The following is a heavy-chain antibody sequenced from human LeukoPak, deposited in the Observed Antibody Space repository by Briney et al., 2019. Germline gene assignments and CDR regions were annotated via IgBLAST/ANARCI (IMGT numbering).Heavy chain of an antibody. D-gene: IGHD3-22*01. CDR2: IYGGGST. CDR1: GFTFSSYW. V-gene: IGHV3-66*01. J-gene: IGHJ1*01. CDR3: ATYSSLNRREFQY. Sequence: GGSLRLSCAASGFTFSSYWMSWVRQAPGKGLERVSVIYGGGSTYYADSVKGRFTISRDTPKNTLYLQMNSLRVEDTAVYYCATYSSLNRREFQYWGQGTLLTVSS.